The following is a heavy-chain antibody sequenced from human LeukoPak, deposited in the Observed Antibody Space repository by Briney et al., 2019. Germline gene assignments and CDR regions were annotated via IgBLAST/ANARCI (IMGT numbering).Heavy chain of an antibody. CDR3: ARDRQYDSSGYHQYYFDY. CDR2: TYYRSKWYN. J-gene: IGHJ4*02. V-gene: IGHV6-1*01. D-gene: IGHD3-22*01. CDR1: GDSVSSNSAA. Sequence: SQTLSLTCAISGDSVSSNSAAWNWIRQSPSRGLGWLGRTYYRSKWYNDYAVSVKSRITINPDTSKNQFSLQLNSVTPEDTAEYYCARDRQYDSSGYHQYYFDYWGQGTLVTVSS.